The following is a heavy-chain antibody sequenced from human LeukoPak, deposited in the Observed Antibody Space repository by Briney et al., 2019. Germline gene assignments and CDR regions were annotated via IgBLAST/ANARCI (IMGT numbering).Heavy chain of an antibody. CDR2: ISYDGSNK. Sequence: GGSLRLSCAASGFTFSSYGMHWVRQAPGKGLEWVSVISYDGSNKYYADSVKGRFTISRDNSKNTLYLQMNSLRAEDTAVYYCAKDRDSGYPAPFDYWGQGTLVTVSS. CDR3: AKDRDSGYPAPFDY. D-gene: IGHD5-12*01. V-gene: IGHV3-30*18. CDR1: GFTFSSYG. J-gene: IGHJ4*02.